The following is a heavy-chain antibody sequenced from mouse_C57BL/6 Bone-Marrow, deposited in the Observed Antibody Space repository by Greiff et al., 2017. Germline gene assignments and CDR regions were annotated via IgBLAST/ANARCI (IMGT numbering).Heavy chain of an antibody. V-gene: IGHV1-85*01. CDR1: GYTFTSYD. Sequence: QVQLQQSGPELVKPGASVKLSCKASGYTFTSYDINWVKPRPGQGLEWIGWIYPRDGSPKYNEKFKGKATLTVDTSSSTAYMELHSLTSEDSAVYFCARRDYYGSREYFDYWGQGTTLTVSS. CDR3: ARRDYYGSREYFDY. J-gene: IGHJ2*01. D-gene: IGHD1-1*01. CDR2: IYPRDGSP.